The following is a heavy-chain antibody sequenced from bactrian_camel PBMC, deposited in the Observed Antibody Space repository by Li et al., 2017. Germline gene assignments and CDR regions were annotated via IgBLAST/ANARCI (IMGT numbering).Heavy chain of an antibody. CDR3: AVGDFFPGNY. J-gene: IGHJ4*01. Sequence: HVQLVESGGGLVQPGGSLRLSCAASGFTFSRYYMSWVRQAPGKGLEWISTFLGDVGNTYYADSVKGRFTISRDNAENTAYLQMNSLKSEDTALYYCAVGDFFPGNYWGQGTQVTVS. V-gene: IGHV3-2*01. CDR1: GFTFSRYY. CDR2: FLGDVGNT.